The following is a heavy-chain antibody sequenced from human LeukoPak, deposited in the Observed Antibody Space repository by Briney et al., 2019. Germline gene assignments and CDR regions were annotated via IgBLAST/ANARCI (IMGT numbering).Heavy chain of an antibody. CDR1: GFTFSAFG. CDR3: ARAPHYYDSSGAFDI. CDR2: IKQDGSEK. Sequence: PGGSLRLSCAASGFTFSAFGMNWVRQAPGKGLEWVANIKQDGSEKYYVDSVKGRFTISRDNAKNSLYLQMNSLRAEDTAVYYCARAPHYYDSSGAFDIWGQGTMVTVSS. J-gene: IGHJ3*02. D-gene: IGHD3-22*01. V-gene: IGHV3-7*01.